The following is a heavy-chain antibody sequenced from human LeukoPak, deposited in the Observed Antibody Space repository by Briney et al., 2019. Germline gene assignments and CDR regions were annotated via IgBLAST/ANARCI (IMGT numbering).Heavy chain of an antibody. CDR1: GFTFSSYG. J-gene: IGHJ4*02. CDR3: AKVRYTAMVLFDY. V-gene: IGHV3-33*06. Sequence: GGSLRLSCAASGFTFSSYGMHWVRQAPGKGLEWVAVIWYDGSNKYYADSVKGRFTISRDNSMNTLYLQMNSLRAEDTAVYYCAKVRYTAMVLFDYWGQGTLVTVSS. D-gene: IGHD5-18*01. CDR2: IWYDGSNK.